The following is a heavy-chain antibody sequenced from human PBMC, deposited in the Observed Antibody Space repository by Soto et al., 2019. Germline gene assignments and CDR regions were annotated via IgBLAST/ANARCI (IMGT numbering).Heavy chain of an antibody. CDR1: GGYFRGYY. CDR3: ARDPSPSVGDGYEIYFDY. V-gene: IGHV4-34*01. D-gene: IGHD5-12*01. Sequence: SETLSLTCAVYGGYFRGYYWRWIRQPPGKGLEWIGEINHSGSTNYNPSLKSRVTISVDTSKNQFSLKLSSVTAADTAVYYCARDPSPSVGDGYEIYFDYWGQGTLVTVSS. CDR2: INHSGST. J-gene: IGHJ4*02.